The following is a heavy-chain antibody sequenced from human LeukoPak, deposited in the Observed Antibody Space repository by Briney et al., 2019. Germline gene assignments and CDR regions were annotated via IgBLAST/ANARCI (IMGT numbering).Heavy chain of an antibody. J-gene: IGHJ4*02. CDR1: GGSISSYY. Sequence: SETLSLTCTVSGGSISSYYWSWIRQPPGKGLEWIGYIYYSGTNYNPSLKSRVTISVDTSKNQFSLKLSSVTAADTAVYYCARGVYIAAAQYGYWGQGTLVTASS. D-gene: IGHD6-13*01. CDR3: ARGVYIAAAQYGY. CDR2: IYYSGT. V-gene: IGHV4-59*01.